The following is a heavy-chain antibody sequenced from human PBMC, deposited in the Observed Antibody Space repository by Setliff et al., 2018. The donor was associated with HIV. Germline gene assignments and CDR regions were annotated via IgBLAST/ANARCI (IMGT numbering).Heavy chain of an antibody. CDR3: ARGWEGGMDY. D-gene: IGHD1-26*01. J-gene: IGHJ4*02. V-gene: IGHV3-23*01. CDR2: LNSADGGT. Sequence: GESLKISCTVSGFPFDIFAMSWVRQAPGKGLEWVSALNSADGGTYYADSVKGRFTISRDNSKAALYLQMNNLRAEDTAVYYCARGWEGGMDYWGQGTLVTVSS. CDR1: GFPFDIFA.